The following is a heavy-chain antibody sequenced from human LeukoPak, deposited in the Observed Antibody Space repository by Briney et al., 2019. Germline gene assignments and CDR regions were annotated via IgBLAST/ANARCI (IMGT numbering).Heavy chain of an antibody. D-gene: IGHD3-22*01. Sequence: SETLSLTCTVSGGSISSYDWSWIRQPPGKGLEWIGYIYYSGSTNYNPSLKSRVTISVDTSKNQFSLKLSSVTAADTAVYYCARDPQRRYYDSSGHYYYYYYGMDVWGQGTTVTVSS. CDR3: ARDPQRRYYDSSGHYYYYYYGMDV. CDR1: GGSISSYD. CDR2: IYYSGST. V-gene: IGHV4-59*01. J-gene: IGHJ6*02.